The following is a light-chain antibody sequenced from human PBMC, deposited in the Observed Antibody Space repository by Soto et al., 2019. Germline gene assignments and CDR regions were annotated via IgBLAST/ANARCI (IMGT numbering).Light chain of an antibody. CDR2: DTS. CDR1: TGDVTSNHY. J-gene: IGLJ3*02. V-gene: IGLV7-46*01. CDR3: FLIHSGVWV. Sequence: QAVVTQESSLTVSPGGTVTLTCGSSTGDVTSNHYPFWFQQKPGQAPRTLIYDTSKTHSWTPARFSASLLGGKAALTLSGAQPEDEADYYCFLIHSGVWVFGGGTKLTVL.